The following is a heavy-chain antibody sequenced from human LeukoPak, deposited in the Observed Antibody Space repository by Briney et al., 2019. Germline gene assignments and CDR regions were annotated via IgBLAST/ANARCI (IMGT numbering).Heavy chain of an antibody. CDR1: GGSFSGYY. Sequence: SETLSLTCAVYGGSFSGYYWSWIRQPPGKGLEWIGEINHSGSTNYNPSLKSRVTISVDTSKNQFSLKLSSVTAADTAVYYCARGPVVVPAAIEDAFDIWGQGTMVTVSS. J-gene: IGHJ3*02. CDR2: INHSGST. CDR3: ARGPVVVPAAIEDAFDI. V-gene: IGHV4-34*01. D-gene: IGHD2-2*01.